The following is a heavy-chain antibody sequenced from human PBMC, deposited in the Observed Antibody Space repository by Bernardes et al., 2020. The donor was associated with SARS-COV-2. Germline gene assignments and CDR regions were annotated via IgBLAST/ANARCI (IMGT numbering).Heavy chain of an antibody. CDR2: INHSGST. CDR3: ARGVKQIPQKHYDFWSGYYQKSAFDP. J-gene: IGHJ5*02. V-gene: IGHV4-34*01. D-gene: IGHD3-3*01. Sequence: SEPLPLICAVYGGSFSGYYWSWIRQPPGKGLEWIEEINHSGSTNYNPSLKSRVTISVDTSKNQFSLKLSSVTAADTAVYYCARGVKQIPQKHYDFWSGYYQKSAFDPWGQGTLVTVCS. CDR1: GGSFSGYY.